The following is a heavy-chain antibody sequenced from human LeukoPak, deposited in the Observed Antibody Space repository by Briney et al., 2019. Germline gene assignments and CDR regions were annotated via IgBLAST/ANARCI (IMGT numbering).Heavy chain of an antibody. Sequence: SETLSLTCTVSGASISSNYWTWIRQPLGKGLEWIGYIYYSGSTKYNPSLKSRVTMSVDTSKNQLSLKLTSVTAADTAVYYCARDLGSTYGWFDFWGQGTLVTVSS. CDR3: ARDLGSTYGWFDF. D-gene: IGHD4-11*01. CDR1: GASISSNY. J-gene: IGHJ5*01. V-gene: IGHV4-59*01. CDR2: IYYSGST.